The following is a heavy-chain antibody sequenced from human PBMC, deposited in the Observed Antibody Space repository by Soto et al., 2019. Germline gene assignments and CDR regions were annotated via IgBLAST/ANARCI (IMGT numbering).Heavy chain of an antibody. CDR2: ISYDGSNK. CDR3: AKANLFGVVIIAYGMDV. Sequence: GGSLRLSCAASGFTFSSYGMHWVRQAPGKGLEWVAVISYDGSNKYYADSVKGRFTISRDNSKNTLYLQMNSLRAEDTAVYYCAKANLFGVVIIAYGMDVWGQGTTVTVSS. CDR1: GFTFSSYG. D-gene: IGHD3-3*01. J-gene: IGHJ6*02. V-gene: IGHV3-30*18.